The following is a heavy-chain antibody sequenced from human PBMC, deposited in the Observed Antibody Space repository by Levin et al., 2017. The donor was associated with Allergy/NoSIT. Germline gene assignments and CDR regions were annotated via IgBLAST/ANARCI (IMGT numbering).Heavy chain of an antibody. CDR1: GFSVSNYY. CDR2: FYSGAST. J-gene: IGHJ3*01. CDR3: ARDSGMMAGDFISGGAFDL. Sequence: GGSLRLSCAASGFSVSNYYMSWVRQAPGKGLEWVAVFYSGASTSYADFAEGRFVISRDNFNNTVSLEMNSLRDEDTALYYCARDSGMMAGDFISGGAFDLWGHGTTVIVSS. V-gene: IGHV3-66*01. D-gene: IGHD5-24*01.